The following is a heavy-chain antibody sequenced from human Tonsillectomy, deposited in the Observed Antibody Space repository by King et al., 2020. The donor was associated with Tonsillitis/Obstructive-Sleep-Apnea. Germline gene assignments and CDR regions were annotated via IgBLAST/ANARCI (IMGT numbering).Heavy chain of an antibody. CDR3: ARTIQLWESYYFDY. V-gene: IGHV4-59*01. D-gene: IGHD5-18*01. CDR1: GGSISSYY. J-gene: IGHJ4*02. Sequence: VQLQESGPGLVKPSETLSLTCTVSGGSISSYYWSWIRQPPGKGLGWIGYIYYSGSTNYNPSLKSRVTISVDTSKNQFSLKLSSVTAADTAVYYCARTIQLWESYYFDYWGQGTLVTVSS. CDR2: IYYSGST.